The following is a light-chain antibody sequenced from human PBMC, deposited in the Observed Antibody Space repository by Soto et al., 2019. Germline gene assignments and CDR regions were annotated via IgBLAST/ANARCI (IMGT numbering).Light chain of an antibody. CDR3: ILYMGSGIWV. J-gene: IGLJ3*02. CDR2: STN. V-gene: IGLV8-61*01. Sequence: QTVVTQEPSFSVSPGGTVTLTCGLTSGSVSTSYYPTWYQQTPGQAPRTLIYSTNTGSSGVPDRFSGFILDSKAALTITGAQADDESDYYCILYMGSGIWVFGGGTKLTVL. CDR1: SGSVSTSYY.